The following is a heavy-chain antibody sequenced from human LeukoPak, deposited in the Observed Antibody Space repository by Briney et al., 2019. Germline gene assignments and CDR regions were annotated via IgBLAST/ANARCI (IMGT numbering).Heavy chain of an antibody. V-gene: IGHV3-30*02. J-gene: IGHJ4*02. CDR2: IRYDGSNK. CDR1: GFAFSNSC. CDR3: AKTSGGSADY. D-gene: IGHD3-10*01. Sequence: GGSLRLSCATSGFAFSNSCMNWVRQAPGKGLEWVAFIRYDGSNKYYADSVKGRFTISRDNSKNTLYLQMSSLRAEDTAVYYCAKTSGGSADYWGQGTLVTVSS.